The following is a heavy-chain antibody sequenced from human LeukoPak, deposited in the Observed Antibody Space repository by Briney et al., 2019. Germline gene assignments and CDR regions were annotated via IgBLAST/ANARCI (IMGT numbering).Heavy chain of an antibody. CDR3: AKDQSRYSSSWYLYFDS. V-gene: IGHV3-23*01. Sequence: GGSLRLSCAASGFTFSSYWLGWVRQAPGKGLEWVATMTSSSTIYYADSVKGRFTISRDSSKNTLYLQMNSLRAEDTAVYYCAKDQSRYSSSWYLYFDSWGQGTLVTASS. CDR2: MTSSSTI. CDR1: GFTFSSYW. J-gene: IGHJ4*02. D-gene: IGHD6-13*01.